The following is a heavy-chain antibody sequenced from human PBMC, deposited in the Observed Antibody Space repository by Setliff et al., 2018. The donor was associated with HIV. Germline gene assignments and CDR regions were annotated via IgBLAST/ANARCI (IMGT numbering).Heavy chain of an antibody. V-gene: IGHV4-61*02. D-gene: IGHD2-15*01. CDR3: ARGNCDGGTCFSGYHFDF. J-gene: IGHJ4*02. CDR1: DYSISSGIYY. CDR2: IYTSGST. Sequence: PSETLSLTCTVSDYSISSGIYYWSWIRQSAGKRLEWIGRIYTSGSTFYNPSLKSRITISLDTSKNHVSLLLSSVTAADTAVYYCARGNCDGGTCFSGYHFDFWGQGKLVTVSS.